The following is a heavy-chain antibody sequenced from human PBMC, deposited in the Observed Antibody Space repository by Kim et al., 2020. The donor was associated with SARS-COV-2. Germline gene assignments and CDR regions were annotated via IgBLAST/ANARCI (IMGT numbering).Heavy chain of an antibody. CDR2: ISGSGGST. V-gene: IGHV3-23*01. Sequence: GGSLRLSCAASGFTFSSYAMSWVRQAPGKGLEWVSAISGSGGSTYYADSVKGRFTISRDNSKNTLYLQMNSLRAEDTAVYYCAKAESGQSPHPEYFQHWGQGTLVTVSS. CDR3: AKAESGQSPHPEYFQH. CDR1: GFTFSSYA. J-gene: IGHJ1*01.